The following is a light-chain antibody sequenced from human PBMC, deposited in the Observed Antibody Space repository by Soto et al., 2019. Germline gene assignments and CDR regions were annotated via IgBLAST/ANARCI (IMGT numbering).Light chain of an antibody. CDR3: SSYTSSSTLYV. Sequence: QFALTQPASVSGSPGQSITISCTGTSSDVGGYNYVCWYKQHPGKAPQLMIYEVTNRPSGVSDRFSGSKSGNTASLTISGLQAEDEADYYCSSYTSSSTLYVFGTGTKSPS. J-gene: IGLJ1*01. CDR2: EVT. V-gene: IGLV2-14*01. CDR1: SSDVGGYNY.